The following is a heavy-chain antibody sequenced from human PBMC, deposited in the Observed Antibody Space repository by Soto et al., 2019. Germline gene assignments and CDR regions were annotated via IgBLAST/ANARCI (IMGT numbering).Heavy chain of an antibody. CDR2: IYYSGST. J-gene: IGHJ4*02. D-gene: IGHD3-10*01. V-gene: IGHV4-39*07. Sequence: PSETLSLTCSVSGGSISSSSDYWGWILQPPGKGLEWIGSIYYSGSTYYNPSLKSRVTISVDTSKNQFSLHLKSVTAADAAVYYCARGSTDSYPGSRIFDFWGRGTLVTVSS. CDR3: ARGSTDSYPGSRIFDF. CDR1: GGSISSSSDY.